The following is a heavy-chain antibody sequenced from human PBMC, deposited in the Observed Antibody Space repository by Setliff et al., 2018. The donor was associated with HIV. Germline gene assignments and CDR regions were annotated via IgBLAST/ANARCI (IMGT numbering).Heavy chain of an antibody. Sequence: PGGSLRLSCVASGFSFSNYGMHWVRQAPGKGLEWVAVMLYDGSDRYYADSVKGRFTISRDNARKSLYLEMHSLRAEDTAVYYCAKEGEWQRSRGYMDVWGKGTTVTVSS. D-gene: IGHD5-12*01. CDR3: AKEGEWQRSRGYMDV. CDR2: MLYDGSDR. J-gene: IGHJ6*03. V-gene: IGHV3-30*18. CDR1: GFSFSNYG.